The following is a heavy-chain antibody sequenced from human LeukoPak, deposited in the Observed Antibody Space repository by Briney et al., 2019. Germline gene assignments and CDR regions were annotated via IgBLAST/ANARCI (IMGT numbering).Heavy chain of an antibody. CDR3: ARDLNAFRTTVTTWALGY. CDR2: IKQDGSEK. CDR1: GFTFSSYW. J-gene: IGHJ4*02. D-gene: IGHD4-17*01. Sequence: GGSLRLSCAASGFTFSSYWMSWVRQAPGKGLEWVANIKQDGSEKYYVDSVKGRFTISRDNAKNPLYLQMNSLRAEDTAVYYCARDLNAFRTTVTTWALGYWGQGTLVTVSS. V-gene: IGHV3-7*03.